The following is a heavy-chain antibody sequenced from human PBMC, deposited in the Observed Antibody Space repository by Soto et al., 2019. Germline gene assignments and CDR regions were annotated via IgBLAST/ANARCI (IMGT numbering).Heavy chain of an antibody. CDR1: GYSFTSYW. CDR2: IYPGDSDT. D-gene: IGHD3-9*01. Sequence: GESLKISGKGSGYSFTSYWIGWVRQMTGKGLEWMGIIYPGDSDTRYSPSFQGQVTISADKSISTAYLQWSSLKASDTAIFFKQKTAYDILTGYSSYYYGMDVWGQGTTVTVSS. J-gene: IGHJ6*02. CDR3: QKTAYDILTGYSSYYYGMDV. V-gene: IGHV5-51*01.